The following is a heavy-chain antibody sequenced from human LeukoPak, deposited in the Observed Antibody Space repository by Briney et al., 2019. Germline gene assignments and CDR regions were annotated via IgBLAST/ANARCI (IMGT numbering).Heavy chain of an antibody. CDR1: GGTFSSYA. V-gene: IGHV1-18*01. CDR3: ARSTWIQLVVDY. J-gene: IGHJ4*02. Sequence: ASVKVSRKASGGTFSSYAISWVRQAPGQGLEWMGWISAYNGNTNYAQKLQGRVTMTTDTSTSTAYMELRSLRSDDTAVYYCARSTWIQLVVDYWGQGTLVTVSS. D-gene: IGHD5-18*01. CDR2: ISAYNGNT.